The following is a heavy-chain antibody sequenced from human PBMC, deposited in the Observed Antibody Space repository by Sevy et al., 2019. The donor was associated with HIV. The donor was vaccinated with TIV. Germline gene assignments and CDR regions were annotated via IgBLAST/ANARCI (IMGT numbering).Heavy chain of an antibody. CDR1: GGSVTGYF. D-gene: IGHD6-19*01. Sequence: SETLSLTCSVSGGSVTGYFWSWIRQPPGKGLEWIAYNYYSGTTIYNPSLKSRVTISVDTSSSQFSLKLRSVTAADTAMYFWARHAAVATSSVDFWGQGTLVTVSS. CDR2: NYYSGTT. J-gene: IGHJ4*02. V-gene: IGHV4-59*02. CDR3: ARHAAVATSSVDF.